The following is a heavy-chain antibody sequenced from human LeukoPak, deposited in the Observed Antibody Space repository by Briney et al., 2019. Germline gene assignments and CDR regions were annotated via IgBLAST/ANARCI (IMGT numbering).Heavy chain of an antibody. J-gene: IGHJ6*02. CDR2: INHSGST. CDR3: ARGPRRWYNWNYPGDYYYYYGMDV. D-gene: IGHD1-7*01. Sequence: PSETLSLTCTVSGGSISSYYWSWIRQPPGKGLEWIGEINHSGSTNYNPSLKSRVTISVDTSKNQFSLKLSSVTAADTAVYYCARGPRRWYNWNYPGDYYYYYGMDVWGQGTTVTVSS. CDR1: GGSISSYY. V-gene: IGHV4-34*01.